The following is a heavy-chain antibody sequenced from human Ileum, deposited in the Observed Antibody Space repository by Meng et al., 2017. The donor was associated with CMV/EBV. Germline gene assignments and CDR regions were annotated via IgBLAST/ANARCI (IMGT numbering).Heavy chain of an antibody. J-gene: IGHJ5*02. D-gene: IGHD2-21*02. Sequence: PQESGPRVVKPSADPSLTCPVPGGSMSSYSWRWIRQPAGKGLEWIGRIYTSGSSNYNSSLKSRVTMSIDTSTNQFSMKLNSVTAADTAIYYCARPDYCRSDSCSWFDPWGQGTLVTVSS. V-gene: IGHV4-4*07. CDR2: IYTSGSS. CDR3: ARPDYCRSDSCSWFDP. CDR1: GGSMSSYS.